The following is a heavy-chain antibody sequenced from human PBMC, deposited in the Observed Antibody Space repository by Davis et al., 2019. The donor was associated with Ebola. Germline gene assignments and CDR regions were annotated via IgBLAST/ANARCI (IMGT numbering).Heavy chain of an antibody. CDR3: ARGGNHLGY. CDR2: ISGRGTTI. CDR1: GFTFNNHG. V-gene: IGHV3-23*01. J-gene: IGHJ4*02. Sequence: PGGSLRLSCVVSGFTFNNHGMSWVRQAPGKGLEWVSIISGRGTTIYYADSVKGRFTISRDNSRDTLFLQMNNLRADDTAVYYCARGGNHLGYWGQGTLVTVSS. D-gene: IGHD1-14*01.